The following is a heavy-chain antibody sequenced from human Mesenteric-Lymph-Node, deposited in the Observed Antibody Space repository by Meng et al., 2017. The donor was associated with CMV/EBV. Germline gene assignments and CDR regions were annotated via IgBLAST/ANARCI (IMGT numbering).Heavy chain of an antibody. CDR3: TTDRYDGSGYYLCHY. V-gene: IGHV1-69-2*01. J-gene: IGHJ4*02. CDR2: VDPEDGET. Sequence: SGYSITAYYMHRVQQEPGEGLKWMGLVDPEDGETMYTGKFQGKIAINTDTSTDTAYMELNSLRYEDTAVYYCTTDRYDGSGYYLCHYWGQGTLVTVSS. D-gene: IGHD3-22*01. CDR1: GYSITAYY.